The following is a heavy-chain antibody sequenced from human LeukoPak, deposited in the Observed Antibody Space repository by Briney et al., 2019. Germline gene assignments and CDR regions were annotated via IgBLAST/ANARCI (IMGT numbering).Heavy chain of an antibody. CDR1: GFTFGSFS. D-gene: IGHD3-22*01. CDR2: ISSTGTYI. CDR3: ARDYYYDSSGYWDYYFDY. Sequence: PGGSLRLSCAASGFTFGSFSMTWVRQAPGKGLEWVSSISSTGTYIYYADSVKGRFTISRDNAKNSLYLQMNSLRAEDTAVYYCARDYYYDSSGYWDYYFDYWGQGTLVSDSS. V-gene: IGHV3-21*01. J-gene: IGHJ4*02.